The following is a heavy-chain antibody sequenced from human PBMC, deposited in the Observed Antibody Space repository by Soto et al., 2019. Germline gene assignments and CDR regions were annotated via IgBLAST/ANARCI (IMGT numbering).Heavy chain of an antibody. V-gene: IGHV4-39*02. CDR2: IYYSGST. Sequence: SETLSLTCTVSGGSISTSSYHWAWIRQPPGKGLEWIASIYYSGSTYYNPSLKSRATISVDTSKNQLSLKLTSVTAADTAVYYCAREYESSPTDWGQGTLVTVS. CDR3: AREYESSPTD. D-gene: IGHD6-13*01. CDR1: GGSISTSSYH. J-gene: IGHJ4*02.